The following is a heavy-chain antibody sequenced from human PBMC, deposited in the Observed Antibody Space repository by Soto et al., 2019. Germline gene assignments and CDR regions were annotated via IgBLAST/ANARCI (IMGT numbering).Heavy chain of an antibody. V-gene: IGHV3-74*03. D-gene: IGHD1-26*01. CDR1: GFTFSSYW. CDR3: VRDDVGVGIDY. Sequence: GGSLRLSCAASGFTFSSYWMHWVRQVPGKGLVWVSHIDSDGDTTTYADSVKGRFTISRDNAKNTVYLQMNSLRAEDTAVYYCVRDDVGVGIDYWGLGTLVTVSS. J-gene: IGHJ4*02. CDR2: IDSDGDTT.